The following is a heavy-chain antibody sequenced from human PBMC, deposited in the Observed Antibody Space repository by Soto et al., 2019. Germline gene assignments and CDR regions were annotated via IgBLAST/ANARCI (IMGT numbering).Heavy chain of an antibody. V-gene: IGHV3-74*03. D-gene: IGHD1-26*01. CDR1: GFTFSSYW. CDR3: VRDDVGVGIDY. Sequence: GGSLRLSCAASGFTFSSYWMHWVRQVPGKGLVWVSHIDSDGDTTTYADSVKGRFTISRDNAKNTVYLQMNSLRAEDTAVYYCVRDDVGVGIDYWGLGTLVTVSS. J-gene: IGHJ4*02. CDR2: IDSDGDTT.